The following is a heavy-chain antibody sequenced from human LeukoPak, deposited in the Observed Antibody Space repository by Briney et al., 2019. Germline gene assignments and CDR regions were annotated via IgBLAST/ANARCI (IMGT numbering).Heavy chain of an antibody. J-gene: IGHJ3*02. CDR1: GGSISSYY. CDR2: IYYSGST. CDR3: ARVELAWLHSHGFDI. Sequence: SETLSLTCTVSGGSISSYYWSWLRQSPGKGLEWIAFIYYSGSTHYKSSLKSRVTISVDTSRNQFSLRLSSVTAADTAVYYCARVELAWLHSHGFDIWGQGTMVTVSS. V-gene: IGHV4-59*08. D-gene: IGHD5-24*01.